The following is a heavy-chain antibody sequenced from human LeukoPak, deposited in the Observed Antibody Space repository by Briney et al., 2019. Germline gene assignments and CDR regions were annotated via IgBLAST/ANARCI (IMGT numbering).Heavy chain of an antibody. Sequence: SVKVSCKASGGTFSSYAISGVRQAPGQGLEWMGGIIPIFGTANYAQKFQGRVTITADESTSTAYMELSSLRSEDTAVYYCARDRAGPIAAAGNNWFDPWGQGTLVTVSS. CDR3: ARDRAGPIAAAGNNWFDP. D-gene: IGHD6-13*01. CDR1: GGTFSSYA. J-gene: IGHJ5*02. CDR2: IIPIFGTA. V-gene: IGHV1-69*13.